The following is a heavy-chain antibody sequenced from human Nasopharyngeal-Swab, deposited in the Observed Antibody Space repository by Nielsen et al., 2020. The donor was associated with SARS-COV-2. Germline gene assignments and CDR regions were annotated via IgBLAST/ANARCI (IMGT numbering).Heavy chain of an antibody. CDR3: ARGSLQFLEWSYYYYYMDV. Sequence: ASVKVSCKASGYTFTSYYMHCVRQAPRQGLEWMGIINPSGGSTSYAQKFQGRVTMTRDTSTSTVYMELSSLRSEDTAVYYCARGSLQFLEWSYYYYYMDVWGKGTTVTVSS. V-gene: IGHV1-46*01. D-gene: IGHD3-3*01. J-gene: IGHJ6*03. CDR2: INPSGGST. CDR1: GYTFTSYY.